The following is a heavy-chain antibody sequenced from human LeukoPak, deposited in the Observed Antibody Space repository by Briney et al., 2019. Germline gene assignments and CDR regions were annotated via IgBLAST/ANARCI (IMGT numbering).Heavy chain of an antibody. CDR3: ARDREGIAARRYYFDY. D-gene: IGHD6-6*01. CDR2: IYTSGST. CDR1: GGSISSYY. V-gene: IGHV4-4*07. J-gene: IGHJ4*02. Sequence: PSETLSLTCTVSGGSISSYYWSWIRQPAGKGLEWIGRIYTSGSTNYNPSLKSRVTMSVDTSKNQFSLKLSSVTAADTAVYYCARDREGIAARRYYFDYWGQGTQVTVSS.